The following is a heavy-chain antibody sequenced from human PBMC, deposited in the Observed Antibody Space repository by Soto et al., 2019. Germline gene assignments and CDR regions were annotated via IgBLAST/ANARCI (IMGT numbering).Heavy chain of an antibody. J-gene: IGHJ3*02. CDR3: ARERPYQLSGDHALDI. V-gene: IGHV4-4*07. D-gene: IGHD2-21*01. CDR1: GGSISNYY. CDR2: IYISGAT. Sequence: QVQLKESGPGLVRPSETLSLTCSVSGGSISNYYWDWIRQSAGKGLEWIGRIYISGATDYNPSLRSRVTMSVDTSRNQVSLEVTSVTAADTAMYYCARERPYQLSGDHALDIWGPGTMVTVSS.